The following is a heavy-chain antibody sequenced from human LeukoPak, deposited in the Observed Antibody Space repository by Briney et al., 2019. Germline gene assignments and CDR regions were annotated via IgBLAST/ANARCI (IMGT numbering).Heavy chain of an antibody. Sequence: SETLSLTCTVSGGSISSSSYYWGWIRQPPGKGLEWIGSIYYSGSTYYNPSLKSRVTIPVDTSKNQFSLKLSSVTAADTAVYYCASSMIVVRSDAFDIWGQGTMVTVSS. CDR1: GGSISSSSYY. V-gene: IGHV4-39*01. J-gene: IGHJ3*02. CDR2: IYYSGST. D-gene: IGHD3-22*01. CDR3: ASSMIVVRSDAFDI.